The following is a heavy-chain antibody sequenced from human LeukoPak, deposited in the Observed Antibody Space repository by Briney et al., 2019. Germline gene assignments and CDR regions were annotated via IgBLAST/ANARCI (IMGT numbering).Heavy chain of an antibody. Sequence: GGSLRLSCAASGFIFNNFWMHWVRQAPGKGLVWFSRLNNDGSGTGYGDSVRGRFTTSRDNAKNTLYLQMNSLRVEDTAVYYCARGRQGGFFDYWGQGVLVTVSS. J-gene: IGHJ4*02. D-gene: IGHD3-16*01. CDR2: LNNDGSGT. CDR1: GFIFNNFW. CDR3: ARGRQGGFFDY. V-gene: IGHV3-74*01.